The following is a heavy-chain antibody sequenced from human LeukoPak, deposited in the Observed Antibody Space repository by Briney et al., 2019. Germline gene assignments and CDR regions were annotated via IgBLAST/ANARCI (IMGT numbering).Heavy chain of an antibody. J-gene: IGHJ4*02. D-gene: IGHD3-22*01. CDR1: GGSISSYY. Sequence: PSETLSLTCTVSGGSISSYYWSWIRQPPGKGLEWVGYVYYSGSTNYNPSLKSRVTMSVDTSKNQFSLKLNSVTAADTAVYYCATEYYDSSGLDYWGQGTLVTVSS. V-gene: IGHV4-59*01. CDR3: ATEYYDSSGLDY. CDR2: VYYSGST.